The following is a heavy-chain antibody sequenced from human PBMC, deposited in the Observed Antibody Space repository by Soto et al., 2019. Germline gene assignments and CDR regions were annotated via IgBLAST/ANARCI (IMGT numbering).Heavy chain of an antibody. V-gene: IGHV1-69*13. CDR3: ARDAPYPNAFDI. J-gene: IGHJ3*02. CDR1: GGTFSSYA. CDR2: ITPIFGTA. Sequence: SVKVSCKASGGTFSSYAISWVRQAPGQGLEWMGGITPIFGTANYAQKFQGRVTITADESTSTAYMELSSLRSEDTAVYYCARDAPYPNAFDIWGQGTMVTVS.